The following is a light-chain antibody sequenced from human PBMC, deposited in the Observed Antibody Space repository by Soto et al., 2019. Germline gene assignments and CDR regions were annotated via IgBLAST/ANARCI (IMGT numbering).Light chain of an antibody. CDR1: HTISSW. J-gene: IGKJ1*01. CDR3: KHYNSYSEA. Sequence: IQMTQSPSTLSGSLGARVTITCRASHTISSWLAWYQQKPGKAPKRLIYKASTLKSGVPARFSGSGSGTEFTLTISSLQPEDFATYYCKHYNSYSEAFGQGTKVDIK. CDR2: KAS. V-gene: IGKV1-5*03.